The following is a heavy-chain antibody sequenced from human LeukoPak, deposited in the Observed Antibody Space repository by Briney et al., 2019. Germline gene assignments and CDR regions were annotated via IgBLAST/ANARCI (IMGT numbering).Heavy chain of an antibody. Sequence: GASVKVSCKASGYTFTGYYMHLVRQAPGQGLEWMAWINPNSGDTKYVQKLQGRVTMTRDTSISTAYMELSRLRSDDTAVYYCARVGTYCGGDCYLRWFDPWGQGTLVTVSS. CDR2: INPNSGDT. CDR1: GYTFTGYY. J-gene: IGHJ5*02. V-gene: IGHV1-2*02. CDR3: ARVGTYCGGDCYLRWFDP. D-gene: IGHD2-21*02.